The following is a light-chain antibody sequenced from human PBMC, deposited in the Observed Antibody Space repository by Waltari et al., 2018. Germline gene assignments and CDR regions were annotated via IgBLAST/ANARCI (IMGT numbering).Light chain of an antibody. CDR1: QSIMSH. V-gene: IGKV1-39*01. CDR2: GAS. J-gene: IGKJ1*01. CDR3: QQGYSLPLT. Sequence: IQVTQSPPSLSASVGDRVTITCRTSQSIMSHLNGYQQKAGKAPKFLIYGASTLTSGVPSRFSGSGSGTDFTLTISSLQPEDFATYYCQQGYSLPLTFGQGTKVEIK.